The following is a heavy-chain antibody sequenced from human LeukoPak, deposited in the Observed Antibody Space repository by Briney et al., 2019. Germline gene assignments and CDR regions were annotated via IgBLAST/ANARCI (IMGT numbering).Heavy chain of an antibody. V-gene: IGHV3-7*01. CDR2: IKQDGSEK. D-gene: IGHD6-13*01. CDR3: ARDSAGNDY. J-gene: IGHJ4*02. CDR1: GFTFSGYT. Sequence: GGSLRLSCEASGFTFSGYTMNWVRQAPGKGLEWVANIKQDGSEKYYVDSVKGRFTISRDNAKNSLYLQMNSLRAEDTAMYYCARDSAGNDYWGQGTLVTVSS.